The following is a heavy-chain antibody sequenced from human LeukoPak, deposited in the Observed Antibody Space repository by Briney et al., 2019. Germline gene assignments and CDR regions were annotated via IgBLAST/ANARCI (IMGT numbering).Heavy chain of an antibody. CDR3: ATGPRRYYDSRGYYYARGWFDP. CDR1: GYRLSEVS. J-gene: IGHJ5*02. D-gene: IGHD3-22*01. Sequence: ASVKVSCKVSGYRLSEVSIHWVRQRPGKGLGWMGGIDPEDHESIYAQQFQGRVTMTEDTSTDTAYMEMSSLRAEDTAVYYCATGPRRYYDSRGYYYARGWFDPWGQGTLVTVSS. V-gene: IGHV1-24*01. CDR2: IDPEDHES.